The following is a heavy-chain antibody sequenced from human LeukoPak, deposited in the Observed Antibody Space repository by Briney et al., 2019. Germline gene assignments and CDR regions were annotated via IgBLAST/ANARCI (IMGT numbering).Heavy chain of an antibody. J-gene: IGHJ4*02. CDR1: GFTFSSYA. V-gene: IGHV3-23*01. CDR3: ARGGSYFDISGYYFY. CDR2: ISGSGGNT. Sequence: GGSLRLSCVASGFTFSSYAMDWVRQAPGKGLEWVSAISGSGGNTSYADSVKGRFTISRDNSKNTLYLQMNSLRTEDTAVYYCARGGSYFDISGYYFYWGQGTLVTVSS. D-gene: IGHD3-22*01.